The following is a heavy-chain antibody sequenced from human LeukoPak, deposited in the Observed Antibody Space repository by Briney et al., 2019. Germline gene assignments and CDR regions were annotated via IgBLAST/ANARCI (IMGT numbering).Heavy chain of an antibody. J-gene: IGHJ4*02. D-gene: IGHD3-16*02. CDR1: GGSITTGGLY. CDR3: ARASRWGDLSLGY. CDR2: IRDSGTT. Sequence: PSETLSLTCTVSGGSITTGGLYWSWIRQHPGKGLEWIGYIRDSGTTYYNPSLKSRVTISLGTSKNQFSLNLSSVTAADTAVYYYARASRWGDLSLGYWGQGTLVTVSS. V-gene: IGHV4-31*03.